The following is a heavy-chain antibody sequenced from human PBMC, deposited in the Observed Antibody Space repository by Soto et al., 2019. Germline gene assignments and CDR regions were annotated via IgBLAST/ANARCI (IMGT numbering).Heavy chain of an antibody. V-gene: IGHV1-69*01. CDR2: IITLLGTS. J-gene: IGHJ4*02. D-gene: IGHD5-18*01. CDR1: GGTFSSHS. CDR3: AREVGYGDFSAALLD. Sequence: VQLMQSGAEVKKPGSSVKVSCKASGGTFSSHSINWVRQAPGQGLEWMGGIITLLGTSNYAQNFQGRVTITEDQSTSTAYMELNSLTSDDTAVYYCAREVGYGDFSAALLDWGQGTLVTVSS.